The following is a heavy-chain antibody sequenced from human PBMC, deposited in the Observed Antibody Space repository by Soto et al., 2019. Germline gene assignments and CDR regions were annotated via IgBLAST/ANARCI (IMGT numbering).Heavy chain of an antibody. CDR3: ARDRDLWSGYYTGMDV. D-gene: IGHD3-3*01. CDR1: ECIFSRYT. V-gene: IGHV1-3*04. J-gene: IGHJ6*02. Sequence: ASVKVSCKARECIFSRYTMHWVRQAPGQRPEWMGWINTANGNTEYSEKFQDRITITRDTPASTAYMELSSLRPEDTAQYYCARDRDLWSGYYTGMDVWGQGTTVTVSS. CDR2: INTANGNT.